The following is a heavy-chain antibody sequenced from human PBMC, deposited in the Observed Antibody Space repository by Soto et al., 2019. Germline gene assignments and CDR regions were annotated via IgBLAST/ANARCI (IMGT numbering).Heavy chain of an antibody. J-gene: IGHJ6*02. CDR3: ATGRDQGYYYYGMDV. Sequence: ASETLSLTCTVSGGSISSYYWSWIRQPPGKGLEWIGYIYYSGSTNYNPSLKSRVTISVDTSKNQFSLKLSSVTAADTAVYYCATGRDQGYYYYGMDVWGQGTTVTV. V-gene: IGHV4-59*01. D-gene: IGHD2-2*01. CDR1: GGSISSYY. CDR2: IYYSGST.